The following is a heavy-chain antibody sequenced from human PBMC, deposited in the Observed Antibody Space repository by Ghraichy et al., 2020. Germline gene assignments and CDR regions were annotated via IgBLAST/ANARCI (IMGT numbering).Heavy chain of an antibody. Sequence: GGSLRLSCAASGFTFSSYGMHWVRQAPGKGLEWVAFIRYDGSNKYYADSVKGRFTISRDNSKNTLYLQMNSLRAEDTAVYYCAKDRVFRKGGAPLYMDVWGKGTTVTVSS. CDR2: IRYDGSNK. D-gene: IGHD2-21*01. CDR1: GFTFSSYG. V-gene: IGHV3-30*02. CDR3: AKDRVFRKGGAPLYMDV. J-gene: IGHJ6*03.